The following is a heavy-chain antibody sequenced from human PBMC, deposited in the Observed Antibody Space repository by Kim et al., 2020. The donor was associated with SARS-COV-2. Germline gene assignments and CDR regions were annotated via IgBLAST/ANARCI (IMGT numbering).Heavy chain of an antibody. J-gene: IGHJ4*02. D-gene: IGHD1-26*01. Sequence: GGSLRLSCAASGFTFSSYSMTWVRQAPGKGLEWVSYIGSSSDTIYYADSVKGRFTISRDNTKNSLYLQMNSLRAEDTAVYYCALLGGAKWGQGTLDGVSS. CDR2: IGSSSDTI. CDR3: ALLGGAK. CDR1: GFTFSSYS. V-gene: IGHV3-48*04.